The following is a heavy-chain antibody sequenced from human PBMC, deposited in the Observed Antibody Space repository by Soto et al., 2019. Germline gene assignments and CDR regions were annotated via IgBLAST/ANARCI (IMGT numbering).Heavy chain of an antibody. V-gene: IGHV3-21*01. CDR1: GFTFSTYI. CDR3: AREKVGFESFDY. CDR2: ISTSGSHT. Sequence: SLRLSCAASGFTFSTYIMNWVRQAPGKGLEWVSSISTSGSHTYYADSVKGRFTISRDNAKNSLYLQMNSLRDDDTALYYCAREKVGFESFDYWGQGTLVTVSS. D-gene: IGHD3-9*01. J-gene: IGHJ4*02.